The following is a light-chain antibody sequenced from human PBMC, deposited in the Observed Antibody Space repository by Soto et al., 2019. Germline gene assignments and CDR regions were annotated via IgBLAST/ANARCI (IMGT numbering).Light chain of an antibody. V-gene: IGKV3-20*01. CDR3: QQYNSYLYT. J-gene: IGKJ2*01. CDR1: QTVRNNY. CDR2: DAS. Sequence: EFVLTQSPGTLSLSPGERATLSCRASQTVRNNYLAWYQQKPGQAPRLLIYDASSRATGIPDRFSGGGSGTDFTLTISRLEPEDFAVYYCQQYNSYLYTFGQGTKLEIK.